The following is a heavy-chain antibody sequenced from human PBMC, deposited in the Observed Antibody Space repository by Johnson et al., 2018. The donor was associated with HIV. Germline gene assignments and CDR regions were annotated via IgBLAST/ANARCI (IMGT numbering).Heavy chain of an antibody. CDR2: ISYDST. J-gene: IGHJ3*02. CDR1: GFTFSSYA. Sequence: QVQLVESGGGVVQPGRSLRLSCAASGFTFSSYAMHWVRQAPGRGLEWVAVISYDSTYYADSVKGRFTISRDNSKNTLYLQMNSLRAEDTAVYYCARAHYDSSGYLLKGGAFDIWGQGTMVTVSS. CDR3: ARAHYDSSGYLLKGGAFDI. D-gene: IGHD3-22*01. V-gene: IGHV3-30*14.